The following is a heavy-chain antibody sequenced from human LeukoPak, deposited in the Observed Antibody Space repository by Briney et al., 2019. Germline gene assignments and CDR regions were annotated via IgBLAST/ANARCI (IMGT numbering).Heavy chain of an antibody. D-gene: IGHD1-14*01. Sequence: SETLSLTSTVSGGSISSGSLFWSWIRQPAGKGLELIGRIYPTGSTNYNPSLKSRVTISLDTSKNQFSLKLTSVTAADTAVYYCAKMHPFPENWFDPWGQGTLVTVSS. J-gene: IGHJ5*02. V-gene: IGHV4-61*02. CDR2: IYPTGST. CDR3: AKMHPFPENWFDP. CDR1: GGSISSGSLF.